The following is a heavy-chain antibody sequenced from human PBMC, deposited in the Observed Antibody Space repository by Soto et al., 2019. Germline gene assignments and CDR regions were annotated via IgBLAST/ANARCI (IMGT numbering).Heavy chain of an antibody. CDR1: GFTFSSYA. CDR3: AKVLWTTVTSFADFDI. CDR2: ISGSGGST. V-gene: IGHV3-23*01. J-gene: IGHJ3*02. Sequence: GGSLRLSCAASGFTFSSYAMSWVRQAPGKGLEWVSAISGSGGSTYYADSVKGRFTISRDNSKNTLYLQMNSLRAEDTAVYYCAKVLWTTVTSFADFDIWGQGTMVTVSS. D-gene: IGHD4-17*01.